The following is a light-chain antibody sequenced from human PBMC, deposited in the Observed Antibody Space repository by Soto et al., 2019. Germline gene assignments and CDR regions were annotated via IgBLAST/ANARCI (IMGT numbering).Light chain of an antibody. CDR2: GAS. CDR3: QQYNNWPPYT. V-gene: IGKV3-15*01. J-gene: IGKJ2*01. Sequence: EIVMTQSPSTLSVSPGERATLSCRASQSVSSNLAWYQQKPGQAPRLLIYGASTRATGIPARFSGSGSWTEFTLTISSLQSEDFAVNYCQQYNNWPPYTFGQGTTLAIK. CDR1: QSVSSN.